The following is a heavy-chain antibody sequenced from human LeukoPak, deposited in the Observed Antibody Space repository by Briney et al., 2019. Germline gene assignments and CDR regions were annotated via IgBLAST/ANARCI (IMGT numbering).Heavy chain of an antibody. J-gene: IGHJ4*02. CDR1: GYTFTSYD. V-gene: IGHV1-8*01. D-gene: IGHD3-22*01. CDR3: ARGRGYDSSDQYYFDY. Sequence: GASVKVSCKASGYTFTSYDINWVRQATGQGLEWMGWMNPNSGNTGYAQKFQGRVTMTRNTSISTAYMELSSLRSEDTAVYYCARGRGYDSSDQYYFDYWGQGTLVTVSS. CDR2: MNPNSGNT.